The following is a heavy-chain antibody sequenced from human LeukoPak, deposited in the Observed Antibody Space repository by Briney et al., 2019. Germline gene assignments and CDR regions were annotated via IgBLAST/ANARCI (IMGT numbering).Heavy chain of an antibody. D-gene: IGHD6-19*01. CDR2: ISSSGSTI. J-gene: IGHJ4*02. V-gene: IGHV3-48*03. CDR3: ARETVAGTSYFDY. Sequence: GGSMRLSSAASGFTFSSYEMNWVRQAPGKGQEWVSYISSSGSTIYYADSVKGRFTISRDNAKNSLYLQMNSLRAEDTAVYYCARETVAGTSYFDYWGQGTLVTVSS. CDR1: GFTFSSYE.